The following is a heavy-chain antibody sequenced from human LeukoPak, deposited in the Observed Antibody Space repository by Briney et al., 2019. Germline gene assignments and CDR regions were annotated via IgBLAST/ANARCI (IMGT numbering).Heavy chain of an antibody. D-gene: IGHD6-19*01. CDR2: IYSGGST. CDR1: GFTFSSNY. Sequence: PGGSLRLSCAASGFTFSSNYMSWVRQAPGKGLEGVSGIYSGGSTYYADSVKGRFTISRDNSKNTLYLQMNSLRAEDTAVYYCAKMGLKQWPYNYFDYWGQGTLVTVSS. CDR3: AKMGLKQWPYNYFDY. J-gene: IGHJ4*02. V-gene: IGHV3-53*01.